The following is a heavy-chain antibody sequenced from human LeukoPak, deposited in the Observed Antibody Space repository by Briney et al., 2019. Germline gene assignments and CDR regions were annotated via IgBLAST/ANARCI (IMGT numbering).Heavy chain of an antibody. CDR3: ATRMGYYYYGMDV. CDR2: INHSGST. V-gene: IGHV4-39*07. CDR1: GGSISSGGYY. J-gene: IGHJ6*02. D-gene: IGHD2-8*01. Sequence: SETLSLTCTVSGGSISSGGYYWSWIRQPPGKGLEWIGEINHSGSTNYNPSLKSRVTISVDTSKNQFSLKLSSVTAADTAVYYCATRMGYYYYGMDVWGQGTTVTVSS.